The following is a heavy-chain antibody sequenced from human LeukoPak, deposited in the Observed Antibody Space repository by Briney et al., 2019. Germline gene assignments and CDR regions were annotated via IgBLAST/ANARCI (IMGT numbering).Heavy chain of an antibody. J-gene: IGHJ4*02. CDR1: GFTFSSYW. CDR3: ARDRGIAMAERVDY. D-gene: IGHD6-19*01. Sequence: GGSLRLSCAASGFTFSSYWMSWVRQAPGKGLEWVANIKQDGSEKYYVDSVKGRFTISRDNAKNSLYLQMNSLRAEDTAVYYSARDRGIAMAERVDYWGQGTLVTVSS. V-gene: IGHV3-7*01. CDR2: IKQDGSEK.